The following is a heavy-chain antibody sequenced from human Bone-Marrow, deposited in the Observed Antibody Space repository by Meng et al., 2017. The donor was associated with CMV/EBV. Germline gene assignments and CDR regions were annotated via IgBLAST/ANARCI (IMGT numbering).Heavy chain of an antibody. V-gene: IGHV3-48*04. Sequence: GGSLRLSCTASGFAFGDYAISWVRQAPGKGLEWVSYISSSSSTIYYADSVKGRFTISRDNAKNSLYLQMNSLRAEDTAVYYCARVREWELSNSPFDYWGQGTLVTGSS. CDR2: ISSSSSTI. D-gene: IGHD1-26*01. J-gene: IGHJ4*02. CDR1: GFAFGDYA. CDR3: ARVREWELSNSPFDY.